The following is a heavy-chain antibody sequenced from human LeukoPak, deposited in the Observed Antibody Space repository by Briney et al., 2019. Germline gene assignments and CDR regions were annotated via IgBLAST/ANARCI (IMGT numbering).Heavy chain of an antibody. CDR3: AKKGYYDGSGYYMYYFDH. J-gene: IGHJ4*02. D-gene: IGHD3-22*01. V-gene: IGHV3-23*01. CDR2: ISGSGGTA. CDR1: GFTFSIYA. Sequence: GGSLRLSCAASGFTFSIYAMSWVRQAPGKGLEWVSAISGSGGTAYYAGSVKGRFTISRDNSKNTPYLHMNSLRAEDTAVYYCAKKGYYDGSGYYMYYFDHWGQGTLVTVSS.